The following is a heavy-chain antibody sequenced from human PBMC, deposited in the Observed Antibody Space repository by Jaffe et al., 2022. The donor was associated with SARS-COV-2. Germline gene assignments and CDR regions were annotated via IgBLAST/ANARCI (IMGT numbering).Heavy chain of an antibody. CDR1: GFTFSSYA. D-gene: IGHD2-21*02. J-gene: IGHJ6*02. V-gene: IGHV3-64D*09. CDR3: VKDHTRKVVTATPYYYYYGMDV. CDR2: ISSNGGST. Sequence: EVQLVESGGGLVQPGGSLRLSCSASGFTFSSYAMHWVRQAPGKGLEYVSAISSNGGSTYYADSVKGRFTISRDNSKNTLYLQMSSLRAEDTAVYYCVKDHTRKVVTATPYYYYYGMDVWGQGTTVTVSS.